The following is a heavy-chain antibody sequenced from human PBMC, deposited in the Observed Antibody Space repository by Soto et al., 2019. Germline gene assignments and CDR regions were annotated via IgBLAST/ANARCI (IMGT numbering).Heavy chain of an antibody. J-gene: IGHJ4*02. V-gene: IGHV3-48*03. D-gene: IGHD3-3*02. CDR2: IRSSGGTI. CDR3: ARSPFLECN. Sequence: EVQLVESGGGLVQPGGSLRLSCAASGFPFSSYEMNWVRQPPGKGLEWISYIRSSGGTIYYADSVKGRFTISRDNAKNSLFLQMNSLRVEDTAVYYCARSPFLECNWAQGTLVTVSS. CDR1: GFPFSSYE.